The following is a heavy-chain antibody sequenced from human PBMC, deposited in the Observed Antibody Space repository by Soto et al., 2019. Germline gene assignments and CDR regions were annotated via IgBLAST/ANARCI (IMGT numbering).Heavy chain of an antibody. V-gene: IGHV3-23*01. D-gene: IGHD3-10*01. CDR2: ISGSGGST. CDR3: AKRFRRFGELLYYYYGMDV. CDR1: GFTFSSYA. J-gene: IGHJ6*02. Sequence: GGSLRLSCAASGFTFSSYAMNWVRQAPGKGLEWVSAISGSGGSTYYADSVKGRFTISRDNSKNTLYLQMNSLRAEDTAVYYCAKRFRRFGELLYYYYGMDVWGQGTTVTVSS.